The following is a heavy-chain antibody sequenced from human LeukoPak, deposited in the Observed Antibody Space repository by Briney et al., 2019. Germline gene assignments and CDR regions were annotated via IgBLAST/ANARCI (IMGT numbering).Heavy chain of an antibody. D-gene: IGHD1-1*01. V-gene: IGHV4-34*01. J-gene: IGHJ6*03. CDR2: INHSGSA. CDR3: ASQVRLERRYYYYYMDV. Sequence: SETLSLTCAVYGGSLSDYYWSWIRQPPGKGLEWIGEINHSGSANYNPSLKSRVTISLDTSKNQFSLKLSSVTAADTAVYYCASQVRLERRYYYYYMDVWDKGTTVTVSS. CDR1: GGSLSDYY.